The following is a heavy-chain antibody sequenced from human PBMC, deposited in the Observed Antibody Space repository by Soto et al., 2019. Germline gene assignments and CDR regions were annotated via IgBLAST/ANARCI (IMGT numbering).Heavy chain of an antibody. J-gene: IGHJ4*02. CDR2: ISYDGDNT. CDR1: GFTLRSHA. Sequence: QVQLVESGGGVVQPGRSVRLSCAASGFTLRSHAMHWVRQAPGKGLEWVAVISYDGDNTYYADAVKGRFTISRDNSKNTLYLQMNILTVEDTAVYYCARGRVYSSGWYGDYWGQGTLVTVSS. D-gene: IGHD6-13*01. CDR3: ARGRVYSSGWYGDY. V-gene: IGHV3-30-3*01.